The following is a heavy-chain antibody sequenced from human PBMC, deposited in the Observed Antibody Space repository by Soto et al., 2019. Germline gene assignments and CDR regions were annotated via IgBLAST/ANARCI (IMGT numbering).Heavy chain of an antibody. CDR2: ISAYNGNT. Sequence: ASVKVSCKASGYTFTSYAISWVRQAPGQGLEWMGWISAYNGNTKYAQKLQGRVTMTTDTSTSTAYMELRSLRSDDTAVYYCARDYGFGELFDPWGQGTLVTVSS. J-gene: IGHJ5*02. CDR1: GYTFTSYA. CDR3: ARDYGFGELFDP. D-gene: IGHD3-10*01. V-gene: IGHV1-18*01.